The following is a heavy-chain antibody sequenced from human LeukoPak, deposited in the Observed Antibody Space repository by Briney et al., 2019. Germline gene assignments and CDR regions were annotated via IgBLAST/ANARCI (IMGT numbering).Heavy chain of an antibody. D-gene: IGHD3-22*01. Sequence: PGASVKVSCKASGGTFSSYAISWVRQAPGQGLEWMGRIIPILGIANYAQKFQGRVTITADKSTSTAYMELSSLRSDDTAVYYCARDVSYDSSGPARDYWGQGTLVAVSS. J-gene: IGHJ4*02. CDR3: ARDVSYDSSGPARDY. CDR1: GGTFSSYA. CDR2: IIPILGIA. V-gene: IGHV1-69*04.